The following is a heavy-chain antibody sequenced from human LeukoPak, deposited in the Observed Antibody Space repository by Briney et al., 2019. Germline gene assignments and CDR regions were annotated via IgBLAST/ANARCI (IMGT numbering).Heavy chain of an antibody. CDR2: IYYSGST. V-gene: IGHV4-59*01. CDR3: ARAPRSNYLDY. Sequence: PSETLSLTCTVSGGSMSPYHWGWIRQPPGKGLEWTGYIYYSGSTNYNPSPNSRVTISVDTSKNQFSLKLSSVTAADTAVYYCARAPRSNYLDYWGQGTLVTVSS. J-gene: IGHJ4*02. CDR1: GGSMSPYH.